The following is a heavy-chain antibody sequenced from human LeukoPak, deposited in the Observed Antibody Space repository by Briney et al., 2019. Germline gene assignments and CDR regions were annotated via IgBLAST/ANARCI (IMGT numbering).Heavy chain of an antibody. D-gene: IGHD3-3*01. CDR2: IRYDGSNK. CDR3: AKPSYTIFGVVMDPTDYYYYMDV. V-gene: IGHV3-30*02. J-gene: IGHJ6*03. Sequence: PGGSLRLSCAASGFTFSSYGMHWVRQAPGKGLEWVAFIRYDGSNKYYADSVKGRFTISRDNSKNTLYLQMNSLRAEDTAVHYCAKPSYTIFGVVMDPTDYYYYMDVWGKGTTVTVSS. CDR1: GFTFSSYG.